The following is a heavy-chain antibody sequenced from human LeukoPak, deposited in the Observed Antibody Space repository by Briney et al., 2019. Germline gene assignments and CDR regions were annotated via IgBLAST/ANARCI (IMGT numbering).Heavy chain of an antibody. D-gene: IGHD3-10*01. CDR1: GFTFSGYS. CDR2: IQHDDSEK. V-gene: IGHV3-30*02. Sequence: GGSLRLSCAASGFTFSGYSMNWVRQAPGKGLEWVAFIQHDDSEKSYADSMKGRCTTSRDNSKKTVYLQINSLSAEDTGVYYCAREGGRIEIGEFDYWGQGTLVTVSS. J-gene: IGHJ4*02. CDR3: AREGGRIEIGEFDY.